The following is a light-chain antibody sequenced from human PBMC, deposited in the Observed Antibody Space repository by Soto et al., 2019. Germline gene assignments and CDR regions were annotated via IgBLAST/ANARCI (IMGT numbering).Light chain of an antibody. CDR1: QSVSSTY. J-gene: IGKJ1*01. CDR2: GAS. CDR3: QQYGRLPRT. Sequence: ALTKSAGTLSLSPGERASLSCRGSQSVSSTYLAWYQQKPGQAPRLLIYGASSRATGIPDRFSGSGSGTDFTLTISRLQPEDYAVYYCQQYGRLPRTFGQGTKVDIK. V-gene: IGKV3-20*01.